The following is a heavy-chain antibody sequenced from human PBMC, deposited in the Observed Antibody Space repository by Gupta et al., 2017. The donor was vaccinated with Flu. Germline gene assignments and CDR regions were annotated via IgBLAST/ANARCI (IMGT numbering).Heavy chain of an antibody. V-gene: IGHV3-7*01. CDR3: ARNRAYDTFDY. CDR2: INEDESQI. Sequence: EVQLVESGGGLVQPGGSLRLSCAASGFTFSRSGMAWVRQAPGKGLEWVATINEDESQIYYVDSVRGRFTCSRDNAKNSLYLQMNNLRVEDTALYYCARNRAYDTFDYWGQGTVVTVSS. CDR1: GFTFSRSG. D-gene: IGHD1-1*01. J-gene: IGHJ4*02.